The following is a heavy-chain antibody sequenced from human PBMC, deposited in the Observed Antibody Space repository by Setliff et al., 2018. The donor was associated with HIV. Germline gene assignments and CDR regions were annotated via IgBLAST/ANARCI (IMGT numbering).Heavy chain of an antibody. D-gene: IGHD3-3*01. Sequence: SETLSLTCNVSGDSLNTYYWSWIRQSGGKGLEWIGRIYASGKTTFNPSLKSRVRMSVDTSKNQFSLKLTPVTASDTAVYYCARGNNDLESFDYWGQGALVTVSS. CDR3: ARGNNDLESFDY. CDR1: GDSLNTYY. J-gene: IGHJ4*02. V-gene: IGHV4-4*07. CDR2: IYASGKT.